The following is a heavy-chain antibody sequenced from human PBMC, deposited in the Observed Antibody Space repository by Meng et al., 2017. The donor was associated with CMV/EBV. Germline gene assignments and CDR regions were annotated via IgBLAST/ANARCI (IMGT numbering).Heavy chain of an antibody. D-gene: IGHD3-3*01. CDR2: INPNSGGT. CDR3: ARDFRYDFWSGLFTN. CDR1: GYTFTGYY. Sequence: ASVKVSCKASGYTFTGYYKHWVRQAPGQGLEWMGWINPNSGGTNYAQKFQGRVTMTRDTSISTAYMELSRLRSDDTAVYYCARDFRYDFWSGLFTNWGQGTLVTVSS. V-gene: IGHV1-2*02. J-gene: IGHJ4*02.